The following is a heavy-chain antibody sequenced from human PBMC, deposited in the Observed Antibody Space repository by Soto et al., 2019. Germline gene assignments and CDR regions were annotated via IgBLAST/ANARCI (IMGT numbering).Heavy chain of an antibody. CDR3: ARGSYCGGGCYGAAFDI. J-gene: IGHJ3*02. D-gene: IGHD2-21*02. CDR2: IYSGGNT. Sequence: EVQLVETGGGLIQPGGSLRLSCAASGLTVSTSYLSWVRQAPGKGLEWVSIIYSGGNTYYADSVKGRFSISRDNSKNTLYLQMNSLRAEDTAVYYCARGSYCGGGCYGAAFDIWGQGTMVTVAS. V-gene: IGHV3-53*02. CDR1: GLTVSTSY.